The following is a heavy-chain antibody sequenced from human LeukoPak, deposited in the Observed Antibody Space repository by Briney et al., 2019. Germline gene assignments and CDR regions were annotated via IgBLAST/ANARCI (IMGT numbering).Heavy chain of an antibody. CDR3: ARGPVFARDDY. Sequence: PSETLSLTCAVYGGSFSGYYWSWIRQPPGKGLEWIGEINHSGSTNYNPSLKSRVTISVDTSKNQFSLKLSSVTAADTAVYYCARGPVFARDDYWGQGTLVTVSS. CDR2: INHSGST. J-gene: IGHJ4*02. V-gene: IGHV4-34*01. D-gene: IGHD3-3*01. CDR1: GGSFSGYY.